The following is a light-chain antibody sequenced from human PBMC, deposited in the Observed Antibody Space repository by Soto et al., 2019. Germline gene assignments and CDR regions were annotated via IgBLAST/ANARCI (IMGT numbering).Light chain of an antibody. CDR1: SSNVGGYNF. V-gene: IGLV2-11*01. CDR2: DVA. J-gene: IGLJ3*02. CDR3: SSYAGTYTWV. Sequence: QSVLTQPRSVSGSPGQSVTISCTGTSSNVGGYNFVSWYQQHPGKAPKLIIYDVAKRPSGVPDRFSGSKSYNTASLTISGPQAEDEADYYCSSYAGTYTWVFGGGTKLTVL.